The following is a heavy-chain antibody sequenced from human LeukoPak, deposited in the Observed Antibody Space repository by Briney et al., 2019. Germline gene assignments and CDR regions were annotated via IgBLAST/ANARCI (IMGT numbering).Heavy chain of an antibody. V-gene: IGHV4-59*01. CDR2: IYYSGST. Sequence: SETLSLTCTVSGGSISSYYWNWIRQPPGKGLEWIGYIYYSGSTNYNPSLKSRVTISVDTSKNQFSLKLSSVTAADTAVYYCARVGRLQDIVVVVPYYFDYWGQGTLVTVSS. CDR1: GGSISSYY. D-gene: IGHD2-15*01. J-gene: IGHJ4*02. CDR3: ARVGRLQDIVVVVPYYFDY.